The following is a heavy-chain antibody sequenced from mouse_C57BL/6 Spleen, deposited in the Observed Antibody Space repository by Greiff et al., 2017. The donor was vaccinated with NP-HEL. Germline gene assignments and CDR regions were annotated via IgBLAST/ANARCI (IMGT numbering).Heavy chain of an antibody. V-gene: IGHV1-81*01. CDR2: IYPRSGNT. CDR3: TRPSSREGYYIDY. CDR1: GYTFTSSG. J-gene: IGHJ2*01. Sequence: VQLQQSGAELARPGASVKLSCKASGYTFTSSGISWVKQRTGQGLEWIGEIYPRSGNTYYTAKFKGKATLTADKSSSTAYMELRSLTSEDSAFYFSTRPSSREGYYIDYWGQGTTLTVSS. D-gene: IGHD6-1*01.